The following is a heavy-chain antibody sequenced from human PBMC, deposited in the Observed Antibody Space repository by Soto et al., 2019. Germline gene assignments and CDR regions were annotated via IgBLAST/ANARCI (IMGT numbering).Heavy chain of an antibody. CDR1: GGSFSVYY. CDR3: ARGXHKGPFDWLPNYYGMDV. V-gene: IGHV4-34*01. Sequence: SETLSLTCAVYGGSFSVYYWSWIRQPPGKGLEWIGEINHSGSTNYNPSLKSRVTISVDTSKNQFSLKLSSVTAADTAVYYCARGXHKGPFDWLPNYYGMDVWGQGTTVTVSS. D-gene: IGHD3-9*01. J-gene: IGHJ6*02. CDR2: INHSGST.